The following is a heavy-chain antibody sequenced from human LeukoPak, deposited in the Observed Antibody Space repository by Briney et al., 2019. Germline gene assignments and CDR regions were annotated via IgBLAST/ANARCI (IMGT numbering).Heavy chain of an antibody. CDR2: IYPGDSDT. CDR3: ARPRYYDFWSGYQDAFDI. D-gene: IGHD3-3*01. CDR1: GSSFTSYW. Sequence: GASLKISCKGSGSSFTSYWIGWVRPLPGKGLEWMGIIYPGDSDTRYSPSFQGQVTISADKSISTAYLQWSSLKASDTAMYYCARPRYYDFWSGYQDAFDIWGQGTMVTVSS. V-gene: IGHV5-51*01. J-gene: IGHJ3*02.